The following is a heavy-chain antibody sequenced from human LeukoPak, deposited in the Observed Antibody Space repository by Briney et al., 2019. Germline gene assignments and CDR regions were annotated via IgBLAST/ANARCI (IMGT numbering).Heavy chain of an antibody. Sequence: GGSLRLSCTASGFSLSDYEINWVRQAPGKGLEWVSSISSSSSYIYYADSVKGRFTISRDNAKNSLYLQMNSLRAEDTALYYCARALRRYSYDYPSPGYWGQGTLVTVSS. J-gene: IGHJ4*02. CDR3: ARALRRYSYDYPSPGY. D-gene: IGHD5-18*01. V-gene: IGHV3-21*04. CDR2: ISSSSSYI. CDR1: GFSLSDYE.